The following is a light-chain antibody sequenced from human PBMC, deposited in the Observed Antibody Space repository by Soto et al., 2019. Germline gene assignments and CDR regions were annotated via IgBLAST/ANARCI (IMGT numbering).Light chain of an antibody. J-gene: IGKJ2*01. CDR3: QQYNDWPPKQYT. CDR1: QSVSSN. V-gene: IGKV3-15*01. CDR2: GTS. Sequence: EIVMTQSPATLSVSPGEGATLSCRASQSVSSNLAWYQQKPGQAPRLLIYGTSPRATGIPDRFSGSGSGTECTLTISSLQSEDFAVYYCQQYNDWPPKQYTLGQGTKLELK.